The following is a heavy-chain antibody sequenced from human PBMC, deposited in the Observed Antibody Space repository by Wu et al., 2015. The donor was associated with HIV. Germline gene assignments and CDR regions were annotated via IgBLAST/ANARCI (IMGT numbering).Heavy chain of an antibody. CDR3: ATDGDYISGSVY. J-gene: IGHJ4*02. D-gene: IGHD6-19*01. Sequence: QVQLVQSGVEVKKPGASVKVSCKASGGTFSSNVISWVRQAPGQGLEWMGGIIPSFATAHYAQNFQGRVTITTDESTNTAYMELSSLRSEDAAVYYCATDGDYISGSVYWGQGTLVTVSS. CDR1: GGTFSSNV. V-gene: IGHV1-69*05. CDR2: IIPSFATA.